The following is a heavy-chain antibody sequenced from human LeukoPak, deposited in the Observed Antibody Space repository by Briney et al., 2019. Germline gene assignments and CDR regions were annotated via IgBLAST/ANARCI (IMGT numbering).Heavy chain of an antibody. V-gene: IGHV4-34*01. J-gene: IGHJ6*02. CDR1: GGSFSGYY. Sequence: SETLSLTCAVYGGSFSGYYWSWIRQPPGKGLEWTGEINHSGSTNYNPSLKSRVTISVDTSKNQFSLKLSSVTAADTAVYYCARAPPYYYYYGMDVWGQGTTVTVSS. CDR3: ARAPPYYYYYGMDV. CDR2: INHSGST.